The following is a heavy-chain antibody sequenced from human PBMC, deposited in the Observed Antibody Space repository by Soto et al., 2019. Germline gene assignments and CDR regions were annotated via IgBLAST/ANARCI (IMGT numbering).Heavy chain of an antibody. D-gene: IGHD3-22*01. Sequence: ASVKVSCKASGYTFTSYAMHWVRQAPGQRLEWMGWINAGNGNTKYSQKFQGRVTITRNTSISTAYMELSSLRSEDTAVYYCAREYYDSSAQGTYYYGMDVWGQGTTVTVSS. V-gene: IGHV1-3*01. J-gene: IGHJ6*02. CDR1: GYTFTSYA. CDR2: INAGNGNT. CDR3: AREYYDSSAQGTYYYGMDV.